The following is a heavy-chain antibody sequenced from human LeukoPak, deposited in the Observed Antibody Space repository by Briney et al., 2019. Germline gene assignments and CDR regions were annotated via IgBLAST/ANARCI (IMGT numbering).Heavy chain of an antibody. CDR2: IYYIGST. J-gene: IGHJ3*02. CDR1: GGSISSSTYY. Sequence: SETLSLTCTVSGGSISSSTYYWDWIRQPPGKGLEWIGYIYYIGSTNYNPSLKSRVTISVDTSKNQFSLKLSSVTAADTAVYYCARDYAFDIWGQGTMVTVSS. CDR3: ARDYAFDI. V-gene: IGHV4-61*01.